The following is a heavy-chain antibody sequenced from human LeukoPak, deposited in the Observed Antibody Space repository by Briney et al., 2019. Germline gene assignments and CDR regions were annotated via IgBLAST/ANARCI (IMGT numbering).Heavy chain of an antibody. CDR1: GGSISSGDYY. V-gene: IGHV4-30-4*01. CDR2: IYYSGST. Sequence: SQTLSLTCTVSGGSISSGDYYWSWIRQPPGKGLEWIGYIYYSGSTYYNPSLKSRVTLSVDTSKNQFSLKLSSVTAADTAVYYCARTVDTAMVSDYWGQGTLVTVSS. CDR3: ARTVDTAMVSDY. J-gene: IGHJ4*02. D-gene: IGHD5-18*01.